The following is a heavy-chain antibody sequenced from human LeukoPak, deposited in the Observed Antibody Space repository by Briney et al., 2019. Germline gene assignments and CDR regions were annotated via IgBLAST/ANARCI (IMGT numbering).Heavy chain of an antibody. D-gene: IGHD2-8*01. V-gene: IGHV3-30*02. Sequence: GGSLRLSCAASGFTFSSYGMHWVRQAPGKGLEWVAFIRYDGSNKYYADSMKGRFTISRDNSKNTLYLQMNSLRGEDTAVYYCGREDRGVLGNDAFDIWGQGTMVTVSS. J-gene: IGHJ3*02. CDR2: IRYDGSNK. CDR3: GREDRGVLGNDAFDI. CDR1: GFTFSSYG.